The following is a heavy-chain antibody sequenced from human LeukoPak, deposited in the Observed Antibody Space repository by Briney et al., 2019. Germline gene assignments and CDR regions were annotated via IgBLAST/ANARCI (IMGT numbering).Heavy chain of an antibody. J-gene: IGHJ4*02. CDR2: ISGSGGST. D-gene: IGHD6-19*01. Sequence: GGSLRLSCAASGFTFSSCAMSWVRQAPGKGLEWVSAISGSGGSTYYADSVKGRFTISRDNSKNTLYLQMNSLRAEDTAVYYCAKDRYSSGWYLTAYFDYWGQGTLVTVSS. CDR1: GFTFSSCA. CDR3: AKDRYSSGWYLTAYFDY. V-gene: IGHV3-23*01.